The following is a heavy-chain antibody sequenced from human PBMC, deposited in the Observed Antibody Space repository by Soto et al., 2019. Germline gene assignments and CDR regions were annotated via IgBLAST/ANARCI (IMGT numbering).Heavy chain of an antibody. Sequence: EVQLLESGGGVVQPGGSLRLSCAASGFTFNNYAMTWVRQAPGKGLEWVSAIYVSADTTYYADSVKGRFTISSDTSKNTLYLQMNSLRAEDTAVYYCAKTQGYFDYWGQGTLVTVSS. V-gene: IGHV3-23*01. CDR3: AKTQGYFDY. CDR2: IYVSADTT. J-gene: IGHJ4*02. CDR1: GFTFNNYA.